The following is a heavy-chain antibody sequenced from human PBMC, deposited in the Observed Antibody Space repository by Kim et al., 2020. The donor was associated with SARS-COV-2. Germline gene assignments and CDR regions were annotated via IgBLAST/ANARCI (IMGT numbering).Heavy chain of an antibody. D-gene: IGHD1-20*01. CDR1: GFTFSDYY. Sequence: GGSLRLSCAASGFTFSDYYMSWIRQAPGKGLEWVSYISSSGSTIYYADSVKGRFTISRDNAKNSLYLQMNSLRAEDTAVYYCARDPESNWNDNLYYFDYWGQGTLVTVSS. V-gene: IGHV3-11*01. CDR2: ISSSGSTI. CDR3: ARDPESNWNDNLYYFDY. J-gene: IGHJ4*02.